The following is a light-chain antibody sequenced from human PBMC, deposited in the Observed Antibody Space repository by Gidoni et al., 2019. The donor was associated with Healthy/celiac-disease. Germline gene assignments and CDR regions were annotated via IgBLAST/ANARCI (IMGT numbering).Light chain of an antibody. J-gene: IGLJ2*01. CDR2: DVS. Sequence: QSALTHPASLSGSPGQSITISCTGTSSDVGGYNYVSWNQQHPGKAPKLMIYDVSNRPSGVSNRFSGSKSGNTASLTISGLQAEDEADYYCSSYTSSSSVVFGGGTKLTVL. V-gene: IGLV2-14*01. CDR1: SSDVGGYNY. CDR3: SSYTSSSSVV.